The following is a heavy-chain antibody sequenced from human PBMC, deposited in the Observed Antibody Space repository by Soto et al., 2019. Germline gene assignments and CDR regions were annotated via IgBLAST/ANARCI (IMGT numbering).Heavy chain of an antibody. D-gene: IGHD3-9*01. Sequence: LSLTCTVSGGSISSSNYYWGWIRQPPGKGLEWIGSIYYSGTTNYNPSLKSRVTISVDTSKNQFSLKLSSVTAADTAMYYCARHRGYYDILTGYYTELNFDYWGQGTLVTVSS. V-gene: IGHV4-39*01. CDR1: GGSISSSNYY. J-gene: IGHJ4*02. CDR3: ARHRGYYDILTGYYTELNFDY. CDR2: IYYSGTT.